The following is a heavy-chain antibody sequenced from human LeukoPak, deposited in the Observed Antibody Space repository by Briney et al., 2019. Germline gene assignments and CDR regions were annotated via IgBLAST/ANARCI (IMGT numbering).Heavy chain of an antibody. J-gene: IGHJ4*02. CDR2: ISAYNGNT. V-gene: IGHV1-18*01. Sequence: ASVKVSCKPSGYTFTSYGINWVRQAPGQGPEWMGWISAYNGNTNYAQKLQGRVAMTTDTSTSTAYMELRSLRSDDTAVYYCARGHCSGDSWYGAFTDSGQPTLVTVSS. CDR3: ARGHCSGDSWYGAFTD. CDR1: GYTFTSYG. D-gene: IGHD2-15*01.